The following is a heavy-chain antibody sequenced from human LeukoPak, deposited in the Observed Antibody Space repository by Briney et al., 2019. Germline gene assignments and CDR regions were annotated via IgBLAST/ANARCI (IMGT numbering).Heavy chain of an antibody. Sequence: GGSLRLSCAASGLTINTNYMNWVRQAPGRGLEWLSVIYPGGVTKYAESVKGRFTVSRDIAKNTVYLEMNDLKAEDTALYYCAREIGYYFDSDDSRLRGRLDVWGKGTTVTVSS. CDR3: AREIGYYFDSDDSRLRGRLDV. V-gene: IGHV3-53*01. CDR2: IYPGGVT. D-gene: IGHD3-22*01. CDR1: GLTINTNY. J-gene: IGHJ6*04.